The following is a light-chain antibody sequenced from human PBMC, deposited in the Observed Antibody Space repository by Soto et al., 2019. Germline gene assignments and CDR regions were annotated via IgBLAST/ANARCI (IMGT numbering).Light chain of an antibody. V-gene: IGLV2-11*01. CDR3: CSYAGNDTYV. Sequence: QSALTQPRSVSGSPGQSVAISCTGASSVVGGYNYVSWYQQHPDKAPKLIIYDVNKRPSGVPDRFSGSKSDNTASLTISGLQAEDEADYYCCSYAGNDTYVFGTGTKVTVL. CDR2: DVN. CDR1: SSVVGGYNY. J-gene: IGLJ1*01.